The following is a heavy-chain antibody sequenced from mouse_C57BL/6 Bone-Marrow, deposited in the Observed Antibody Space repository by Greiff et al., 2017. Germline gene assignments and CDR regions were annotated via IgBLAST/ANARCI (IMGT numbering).Heavy chain of an antibody. V-gene: IGHV5-6*01. Sequence: EVHLVESGGDLVKPGGSLKLSCAASGFTFSSYGMSWVRQTPDKRLEWVATISSGGSYTYYPDSVKGRFTISRDNAKNPLFLQMSSLKSEDTAMYYCATFQGAYWGQGTLVTVSA. CDR2: ISSGGSYT. J-gene: IGHJ3*01. CDR3: ATFQGAY. CDR1: GFTFSSYG.